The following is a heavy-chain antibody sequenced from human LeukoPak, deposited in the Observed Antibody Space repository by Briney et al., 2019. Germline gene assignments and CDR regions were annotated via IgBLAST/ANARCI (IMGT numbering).Heavy chain of an antibody. CDR2: IWPGDSTT. CDR1: GYSFTNYW. V-gene: IGHV5-51*01. D-gene: IGHD1-14*01. J-gene: IGHJ4*02. CDR3: ARPPAFTGVPARPFDY. Sequence: GESLKISCKGSGYSFTNYWIGWVRQMPGKGLEWMGIIWPGDSTTRYSPSFQGQVTISADKSLSTAYLQWSSLKASDTAIYYCARPPAFTGVPARPFDYWGPGILVTVSS.